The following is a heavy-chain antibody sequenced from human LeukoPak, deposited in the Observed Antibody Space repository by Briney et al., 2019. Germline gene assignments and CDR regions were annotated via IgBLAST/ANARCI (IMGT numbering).Heavy chain of an antibody. J-gene: IGHJ3*02. V-gene: IGHV4-38-2*02. Sequence: SETLSLTCTVSGYSIRSDYYWGWIRQPPGKGLEWIGTIYHTGSTYYNPSLKSRVTISVDTSKNQFSLKLSSVTAADTAVYYCARPGYSSSWWRVYDAFDIWGQGTMVTVSS. D-gene: IGHD6-13*01. CDR2: IYHTGST. CDR3: ARPGYSSSWWRVYDAFDI. CDR1: GYSIRSDYY.